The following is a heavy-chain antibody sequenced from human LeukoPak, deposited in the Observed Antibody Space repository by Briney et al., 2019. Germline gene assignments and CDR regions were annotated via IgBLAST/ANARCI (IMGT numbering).Heavy chain of an antibody. Sequence: GGSLRLSCAASGFTFSNYDMHWVRQAPGKGLEWVAVISYDGTNKYYADSVKGRFTISRDNSKNTLHLQMNSLRAEDTAVYYCAKDDRGNEAPFDYWGQGTLVSVSS. J-gene: IGHJ4*02. V-gene: IGHV3-30*18. CDR3: AKDDRGNEAPFDY. CDR1: GFTFSNYD. CDR2: ISYDGTNK.